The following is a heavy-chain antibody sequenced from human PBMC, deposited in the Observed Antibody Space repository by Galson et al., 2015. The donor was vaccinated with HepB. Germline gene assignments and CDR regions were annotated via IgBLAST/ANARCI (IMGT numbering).Heavy chain of an antibody. CDR3: ARDLPHTIAAADKSRRFDY. Sequence: SVKVSCKASGYTFTSYGISWVRQAPGQGLEWMGWISAYNGNTNYAQKLQGRVTMTTDTSTSTAYMELRSLRSDDTAVYYCARDLPHTIAAADKSRRFDYWGQGTLVTVSS. J-gene: IGHJ4*02. V-gene: IGHV1-18*01. CDR1: GYTFTSYG. D-gene: IGHD6-13*01. CDR2: ISAYNGNT.